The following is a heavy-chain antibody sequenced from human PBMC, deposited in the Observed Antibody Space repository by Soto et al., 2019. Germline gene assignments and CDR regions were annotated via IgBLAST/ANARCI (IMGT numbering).Heavy chain of an antibody. D-gene: IGHD5-18*01. CDR1: GFTFSSYG. Sequence: QVQLVESGGGVVQPGRSLRLSCAASGFTFSSYGVHWVRQAPGKGLEWVAVISYDGSNKYYADSVKGRFTISRDNSKNTLYLQMNSLRAEDTAVYYCAKGQDTTFDYWGQGTLVTVSS. V-gene: IGHV3-30*18. CDR2: ISYDGSNK. CDR3: AKGQDTTFDY. J-gene: IGHJ4*02.